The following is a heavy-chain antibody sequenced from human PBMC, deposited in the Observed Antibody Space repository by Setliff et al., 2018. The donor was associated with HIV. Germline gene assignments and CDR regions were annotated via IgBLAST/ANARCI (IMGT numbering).Heavy chain of an antibody. Sequence: GGSLRLSCAASGFAFSDYAMHWVRQVPGKGLEWVAVVWSDGNKKYYADSVKGRFTISRDNSKNTLFLQMNDLRVEDTAMYHCASARIPTGGTSTSFDYWGQGTLVTVSS. CDR1: GFAFSDYA. CDR2: VWSDGNKK. V-gene: IGHV3-33*01. D-gene: IGHD1-1*01. J-gene: IGHJ4*02. CDR3: ASARIPTGGTSTSFDY.